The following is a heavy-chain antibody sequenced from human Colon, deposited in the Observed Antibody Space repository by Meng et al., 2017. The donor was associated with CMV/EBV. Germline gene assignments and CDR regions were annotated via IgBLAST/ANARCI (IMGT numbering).Heavy chain of an antibody. D-gene: IGHD3-22*01. V-gene: IGHV1-2*02. CDR3: ARDWYPGDRRGSFDY. J-gene: IGHJ4*02. Sequence: QVKSVRSGAEVKKPGASVKVSCKASEYTFTGYYMHWVRQAPGQGLEWMGWINPNSGGTNYAQKFQGRVTMTRDTSITTAYMELSRLRSDDTAVYYCARDWYPGDRRGSFDYWGQGTLVTVSS. CDR2: INPNSGGT. CDR1: EYTFTGYY.